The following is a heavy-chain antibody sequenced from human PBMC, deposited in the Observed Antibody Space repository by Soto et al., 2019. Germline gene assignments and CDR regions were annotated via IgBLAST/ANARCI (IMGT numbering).Heavy chain of an antibody. Sequence: DVQLLESGGGLVQPGGSLRLSCAASGFTFNTYAMGWVRQAPGKGLEWVSGISSAGGATYYADSVRGRFTVSRDNSKNTLYLQMNSLRAEDTAVYYCSKAWCRMSCYDYWGQRTLVTVS. D-gene: IGHD2-15*01. V-gene: IGHV3-23*01. CDR2: ISSAGGAT. J-gene: IGHJ4*02. CDR1: GFTFNTYA. CDR3: SKAWCRMSCYDY.